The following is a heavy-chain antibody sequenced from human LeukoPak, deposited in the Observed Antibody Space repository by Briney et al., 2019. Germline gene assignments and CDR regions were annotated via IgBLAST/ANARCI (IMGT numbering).Heavy chain of an antibody. D-gene: IGHD3-16*01. Sequence: GGSLRLSCAASGFTFSSYWMHWVRQAPGKGLVWVSRIKSDGSSTTYADSVKGRFTISRDNAKNTLYLQMNSPRAEDTAVYYCARVGAATYAFDIWGQGTMVTVSS. CDR2: IKSDGSST. CDR3: ARVGAATYAFDI. J-gene: IGHJ3*02. CDR1: GFTFSSYW. V-gene: IGHV3-74*01.